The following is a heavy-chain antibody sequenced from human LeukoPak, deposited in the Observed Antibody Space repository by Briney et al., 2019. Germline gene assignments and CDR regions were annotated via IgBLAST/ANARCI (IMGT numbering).Heavy chain of an antibody. V-gene: IGHV3-48*01. CDR1: GFTFSNYG. Sequence: GGSVRLSCAASGFTFSNYGMNWVRQAPGKGLEWVSYISSSSSTIYYADSVKGRFTISRDNAKNSLYLQMNSLRAEDTAVYYCAKRGGWLDYYYYMDVWGKGSTVTVSS. J-gene: IGHJ6*03. CDR3: AKRGGWLDYYYYMDV. CDR2: ISSSSSTI. D-gene: IGHD5-12*01.